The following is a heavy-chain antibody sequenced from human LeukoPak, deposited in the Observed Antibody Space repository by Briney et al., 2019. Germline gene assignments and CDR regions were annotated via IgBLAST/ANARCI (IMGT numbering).Heavy chain of an antibody. CDR2: IYPGDSDT. Sequence: GESLKISCKGSGYSFTSYWIGWVRQMPGKGLEWMGIIYPGDSDTRYSPSFQGQVTISADKSISTAYLQWSSLKASDTAMYYCARHVGKQWLDYYYMDVWGKGTTVTISS. V-gene: IGHV5-51*01. CDR3: ARHVGKQWLDYYYMDV. CDR1: GYSFTSYW. J-gene: IGHJ6*03. D-gene: IGHD6-19*01.